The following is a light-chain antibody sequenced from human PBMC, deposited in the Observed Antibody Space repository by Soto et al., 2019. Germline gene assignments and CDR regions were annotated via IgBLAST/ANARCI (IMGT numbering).Light chain of an antibody. CDR1: QSISSS. CDR3: QQYRFYWS. Sequence: DIQMTQSPSTLSASVGDRLTVTCRASQSISSSLAWYQQKPGQAPKPLIYKASTLESGVPSRFSGSGSGTEFTLTISSLQPEDFATYYCQQYRFYWSFGQGTKVEVK. CDR2: KAS. V-gene: IGKV1-5*03. J-gene: IGKJ1*01.